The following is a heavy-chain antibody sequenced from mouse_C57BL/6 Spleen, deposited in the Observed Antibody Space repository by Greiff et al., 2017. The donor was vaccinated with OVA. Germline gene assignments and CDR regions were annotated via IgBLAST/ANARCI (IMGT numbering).Heavy chain of an antibody. CDR1: GYTFTSYG. CDR3: ARDWDYAMDY. CDR2: IYPRSGNT. D-gene: IGHD4-1*01. Sequence: VQRVESGAELARPGASVKLSCKASGYTFTSYGISWVKQRTGQGLEWIGEIYPRSGNTYYNEKFKGKATLTADKSSSTAYMELRSLTSEDSAVYFCARDWDYAMDYWGQGTSVTVSS. V-gene: IGHV1-81*01. J-gene: IGHJ4*01.